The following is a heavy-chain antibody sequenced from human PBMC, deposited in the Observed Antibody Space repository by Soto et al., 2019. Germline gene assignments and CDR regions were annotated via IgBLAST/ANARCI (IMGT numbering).Heavy chain of an antibody. V-gene: IGHV4-31*03. CDR1: GGSISSGGYY. Sequence: QVQLQESGPGLVKPSQTLSLTCTVSGGSISSGGYYCSWIRQHPGKGLEWIGYIYYSGSTYYNPSLKSRVTISVDTSKNQFSLKLSSVTAADTAVYYCARVIYDSGVITFDYWGQGTLVTVSS. CDR3: ARVIYDSGVITFDY. D-gene: IGHD3-22*01. CDR2: IYYSGST. J-gene: IGHJ4*02.